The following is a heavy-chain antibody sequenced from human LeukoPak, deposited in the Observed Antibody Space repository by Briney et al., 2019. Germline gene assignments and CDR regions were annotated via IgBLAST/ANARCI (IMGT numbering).Heavy chain of an antibody. Sequence: SETPSLTCAVYGGSFSGYYWSWIRQPPGKGLEWIGEINHSGSTNYNPSLKSRVTISVDTSKNQFSLKLSSVTAADTAVYYCARGYDSSGYLLDYWGQGTLVTVSS. CDR3: ARGYDSSGYLLDY. CDR2: INHSGST. CDR1: GGSFSGYY. J-gene: IGHJ4*02. V-gene: IGHV4-34*01. D-gene: IGHD3-22*01.